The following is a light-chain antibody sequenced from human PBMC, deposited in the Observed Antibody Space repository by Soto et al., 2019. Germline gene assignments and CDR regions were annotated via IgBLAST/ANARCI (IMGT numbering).Light chain of an antibody. Sequence: EIVMTQSPATLSVSPGERATLSCRASQSVSSNLAWYQQKPGQAPRLLIYGVSTRATGIPARFSGSGSGTDFNPTISSLQSEDFAVYYCQQYNTWPPMYTFGQGTKLEIK. CDR3: QQYNTWPPMYT. V-gene: IGKV3-15*01. J-gene: IGKJ2*01. CDR1: QSVSSN. CDR2: GVS.